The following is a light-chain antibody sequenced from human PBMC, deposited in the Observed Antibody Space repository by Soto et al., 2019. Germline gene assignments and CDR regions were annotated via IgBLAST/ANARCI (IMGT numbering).Light chain of an antibody. J-gene: IGKJ2*01. CDR1: QAISSW. Sequence: DIQMTQSPSSVSASGGDRVTITCRASQAISSWLAWYQQKPGKAPKLLIYGASTLQSGVPSRFSGSGSGTEFTRTISSLQPEDFATYYCQQANSFPYTFGQGTKLEIK. V-gene: IGKV1-12*01. CDR2: GAS. CDR3: QQANSFPYT.